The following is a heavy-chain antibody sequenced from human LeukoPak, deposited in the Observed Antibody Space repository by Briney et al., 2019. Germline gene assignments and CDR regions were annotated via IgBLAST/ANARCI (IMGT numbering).Heavy chain of an antibody. CDR2: INPSGGST. Sequence: ASVKVSCKASGYTLTSYYMHWVRQAPGQGLEWMGIINPSGGSTSYAQKFQGRVTMTRDTSTSTVYMELSSLRSEDTAVYYCARDGEDIVVVVAATHYFDYWGQGTLVTVSS. CDR1: GYTLTSYY. V-gene: IGHV1-46*01. J-gene: IGHJ4*02. D-gene: IGHD2-15*01. CDR3: ARDGEDIVVVVAATHYFDY.